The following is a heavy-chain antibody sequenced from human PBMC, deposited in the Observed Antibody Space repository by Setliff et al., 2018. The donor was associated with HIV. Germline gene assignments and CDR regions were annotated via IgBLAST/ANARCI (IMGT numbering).Heavy chain of an antibody. CDR2: IEQNGSEK. CDR3: AKGHYTTSG. Sequence: GGSLRLSCAASGFTFSSYWMSWVRQTPGKGLEWVAYIEQNGSEKYYVDSVKGRFTISRDDSKNTLYLEMNSLRPEDTSVYYCAKGHYTTSGWGQGTLVTVSS. D-gene: IGHD2-2*02. J-gene: IGHJ4*02. V-gene: IGHV3-7*01. CDR1: GFTFSSYW.